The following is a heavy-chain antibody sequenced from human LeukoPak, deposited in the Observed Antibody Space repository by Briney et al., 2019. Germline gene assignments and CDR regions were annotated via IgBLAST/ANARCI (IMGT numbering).Heavy chain of an antibody. V-gene: IGHV3-11*05. CDR2: IRSSSSYR. D-gene: IGHD5-12*01. CDR1: GFIFSDYY. Sequence: GGPLRLFCAAPGFIFSDYYVSWIRQAPGKGREWVSYIRSSSSYRNYADSVKGRFTIPRDNAKNSLYLQMNRLRAEDTAVYYCARDSQWLRFVHWGRGTLVSVSS. J-gene: IGHJ4*02. CDR3: ARDSQWLRFVH.